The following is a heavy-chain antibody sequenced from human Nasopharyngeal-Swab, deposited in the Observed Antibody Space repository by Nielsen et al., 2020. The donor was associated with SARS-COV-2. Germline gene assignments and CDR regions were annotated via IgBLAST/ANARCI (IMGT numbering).Heavy chain of an antibody. J-gene: IGHJ4*02. V-gene: IGHV3-23*03. D-gene: IGHD3-3*01. CDR2: IYSGGSST. CDR1: GFTFSDYY. CDR3: AKDREYYDFWSGYSPLPIFDY. Sequence: GGSLRLSCAASGFTFSDYYMSWVRQAPGKGLEWVSVIYSGGSSTYYADSVKGRFTISRDNSKNTLYLQMNSLRAEDTAVYYCAKDREYYDFWSGYSPLPIFDYWGQGTLVTVSS.